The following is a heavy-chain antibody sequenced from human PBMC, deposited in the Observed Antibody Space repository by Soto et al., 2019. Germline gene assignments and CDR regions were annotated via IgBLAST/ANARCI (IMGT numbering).Heavy chain of an antibody. V-gene: IGHV1-8*02. CDR2: MNPNSGNT. Sequence: GASVKVSCKASGFTFTSSAVQWVRQATGQGLEWMGWMNPNSGNTGYAQKFQGRVTMTRNTSISTAYMELSSLRSEDTAVYYCARVISGDFDYWGQGTLVTVSS. D-gene: IGHD3-10*01. CDR1: GFTFTSSA. J-gene: IGHJ4*02. CDR3: ARVISGDFDY.